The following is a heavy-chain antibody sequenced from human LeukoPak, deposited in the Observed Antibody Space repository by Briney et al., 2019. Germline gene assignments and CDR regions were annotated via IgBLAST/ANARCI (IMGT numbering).Heavy chain of an antibody. CDR3: GRAGTALDY. CDR2: ISWDGGST. CDR1: GFTFDDYT. Sequence: QPGGSLRLSCAASGFTFDDYTMHWVRQAPGKGLEWVSLISWDGGSTYYADSVKGRFTISRDNTENSLFLQMNSLRAEDTAVYYCGRAGTALDYWGQGTLVTVSS. D-gene: IGHD2-21*02. V-gene: IGHV3-43*01. J-gene: IGHJ4*02.